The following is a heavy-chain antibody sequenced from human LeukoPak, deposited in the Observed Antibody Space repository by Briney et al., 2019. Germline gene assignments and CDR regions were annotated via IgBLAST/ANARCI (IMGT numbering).Heavy chain of an antibody. Sequence: PGGTLRLSCAASGFTFSGYSMNWVRQAPGKGLEWVSYISSSSSTIYYADSVKGRFTISRDNAKNSLYLQMNSLRAEDTAVYYCARVRGYSYGTSYYYYMDVWGKGTTVTVSS. CDR1: GFTFSGYS. J-gene: IGHJ6*03. V-gene: IGHV3-48*01. D-gene: IGHD5-18*01. CDR3: ARVRGYSYGTSYYYYMDV. CDR2: ISSSSSTI.